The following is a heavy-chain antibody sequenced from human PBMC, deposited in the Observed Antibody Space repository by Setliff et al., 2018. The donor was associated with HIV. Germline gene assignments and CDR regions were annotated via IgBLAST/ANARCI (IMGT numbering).Heavy chain of an antibody. V-gene: IGHV1-2*06. CDR2: ISPNNGVA. J-gene: IGHJ3*01. CDR1: GYTFTTSG. Sequence: GASVKVSCKTSGYTFTTSGISWVRQAPGQGLAWIGRISPNNGVAEYAPKFQGRVIMTLDTSISTAYLEIPRLTSDDAAVYYCARPRVFDSFDVWGQGTMVTVSS. CDR3: ARPRVFDSFDV.